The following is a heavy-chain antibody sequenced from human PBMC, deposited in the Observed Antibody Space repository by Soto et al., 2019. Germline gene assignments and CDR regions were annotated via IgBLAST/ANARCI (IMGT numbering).Heavy chain of an antibody. Sequence: LSLTCAVSGDSISSSFWWSWVRQPPGKGLEWIGEIYHTESTVYNPSLKSRVTISVDKSKNQFSLNLDSVTAADTAVYYCARYDFGTFDYWGRGILVTVSS. CDR1: GDSISSSFW. CDR2: IYHTEST. D-gene: IGHD4-17*01. V-gene: IGHV4-4*02. J-gene: IGHJ4*02. CDR3: ARYDFGTFDY.